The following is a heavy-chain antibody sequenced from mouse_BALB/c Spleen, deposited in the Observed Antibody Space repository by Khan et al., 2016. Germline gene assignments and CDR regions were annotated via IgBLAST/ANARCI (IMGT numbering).Heavy chain of an antibody. CDR2: IYPYNCDS. CDR3: ARARGWLFDY. V-gene: IGHV1S29*02. D-gene: IGHD2-3*01. Sequence: VRLQQSGPELVKPGASVKISCKASGYTFTDYNMHWVKQSHGKSLEWIGYIYPYNCDSGCNQKFKSKATLTVDNSSSTAYMELRSLTSEDSAVYYCARARGWLFDYWGQGTTLTVSS. J-gene: IGHJ2*01. CDR1: GYTFTDYN.